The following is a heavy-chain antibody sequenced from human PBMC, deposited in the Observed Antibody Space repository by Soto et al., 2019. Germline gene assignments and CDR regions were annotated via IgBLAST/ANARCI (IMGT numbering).Heavy chain of an antibody. CDR3: ARVTGGHDSGGNYMDV. V-gene: IGHV1-69*08. CDR2: IITFVGKA. J-gene: IGHJ6*03. CDR1: GGTLSSYR. Sequence: QVQLVQSGPEVKKPGSSMKISCKTSGGTLSSYRFSCVRQAPGQGLESVGRIITFVGKANVAQQFQGRVTITASRSTDTTYMELRRLTSDDTAVHNCARVTGGHDSGGNYMDVWGTGTTVTVSS. D-gene: IGHD5-12*01.